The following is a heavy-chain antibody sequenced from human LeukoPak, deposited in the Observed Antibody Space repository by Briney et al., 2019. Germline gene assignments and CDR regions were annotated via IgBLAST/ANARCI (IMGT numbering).Heavy chain of an antibody. D-gene: IGHD3-10*01. CDR2: IRYDGSNK. V-gene: IGHV3-30*02. CDR3: ARAMVRGVIPY. CDR1: GFTFSTYG. J-gene: IGHJ4*02. Sequence: GGSLRLSCAASGFTFSTYGMHWVRQAPGKGLEWVAFIRYDGSNKYHADSVKGRFTISRDNSRNIMNLQTDSLRPEDTALYYCARAMVRGVIPYWGQGTLVTVSS.